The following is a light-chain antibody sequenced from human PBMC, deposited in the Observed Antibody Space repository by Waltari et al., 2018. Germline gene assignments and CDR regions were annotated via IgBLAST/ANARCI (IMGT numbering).Light chain of an antibody. CDR3: QQTYSNFRT. V-gene: IGKV1-39*01. CDR1: QRISSY. CDR2: AAS. J-gene: IGKJ1*01. Sequence: DIQMTQSPSSLSASVGDSVTIACRASQRISSYLNWYQQKPGQAPKLLIYAASSLQSGVPSRFSGSGFGTDFTLTINSLQPEDFASYYCQQTYSNFRTFGQGTKVDVK.